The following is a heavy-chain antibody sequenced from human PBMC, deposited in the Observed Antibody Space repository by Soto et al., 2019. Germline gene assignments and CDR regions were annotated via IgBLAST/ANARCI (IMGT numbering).Heavy chain of an antibody. CDR2: IYYSGST. D-gene: IGHD2-15*01. J-gene: IGHJ4*02. Sequence: SETLSLTCTVSGGSISSYYWSWIRQPPGKGLEWIGYIYYSGSTNYNPSLKSRVTISVDTSKNQFSLKLSSVTAADTAVYYCARDRGYCSGGSCYPPPYYFDYWGQGTLVTVSS. CDR3: ARDRGYCSGGSCYPPPYYFDY. V-gene: IGHV4-59*01. CDR1: GGSISSYY.